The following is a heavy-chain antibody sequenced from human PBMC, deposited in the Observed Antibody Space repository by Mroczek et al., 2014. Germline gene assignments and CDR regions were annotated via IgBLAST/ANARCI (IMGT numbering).Heavy chain of an antibody. CDR2: ISGSGGST. V-gene: IGHV3-23*01. J-gene: IGHJ6*02. D-gene: IGHD3-10*01. CDR1: GFTFSSYA. Sequence: VQLQESGELGTAWGSLRLSCAASGFTFSSYAMSWVXQAPGKGLEWVSAISGSGGSTYYADSVKGRFTISRDNSKNTLYLQMNSLRAEDTAVYYCAKGRGGMDVWGQGTTVTGLL. CDR3: AKGRGGMDV.